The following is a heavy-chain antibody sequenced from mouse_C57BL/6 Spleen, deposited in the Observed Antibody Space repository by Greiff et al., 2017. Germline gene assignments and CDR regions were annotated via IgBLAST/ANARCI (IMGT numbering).Heavy chain of an antibody. Sequence: QVQLQQSGAELVRPGASVTLSCTASGYTFTDYEMHWVKQTPVHGLEWIGAIDPETGGTAYNQKFKGKAILTADKSSSTAYMELRNLTSEDSAVYYCSRQLRLRGYYAMDYWGQVTSVTVS. CDR2: IDPETGGT. CDR1: GYTFTDYE. CDR3: SRQLRLRGYYAMDY. J-gene: IGHJ4*01. V-gene: IGHV1-15*01. D-gene: IGHD3-2*02.